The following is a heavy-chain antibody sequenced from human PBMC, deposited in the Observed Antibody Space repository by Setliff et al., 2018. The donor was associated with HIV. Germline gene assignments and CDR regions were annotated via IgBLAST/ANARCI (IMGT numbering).Heavy chain of an antibody. CDR1: GGSMRSSGYS. CDR2: IYYNGNA. J-gene: IGHJ6*02. CDR3: ARRGDFFYYAMDV. Sequence: SETLSLTCAVSGGSMRSSGYSWTWIRQAPGKGLEWVGYIYYNGNAYYNPSLKSRVTISVDRPKNQFSLKLSSVTAADTAVYYCARRGDFFYYAMDVWGQGTTVTVSS. V-gene: IGHV4-30-2*01.